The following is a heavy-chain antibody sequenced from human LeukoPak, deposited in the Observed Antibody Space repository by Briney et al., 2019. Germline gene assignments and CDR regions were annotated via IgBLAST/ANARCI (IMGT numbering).Heavy chain of an antibody. CDR1: GGSLSSDDYW. CDR2: IFYSGTT. D-gene: IGHD3-10*01. J-gene: IGHJ5*02. V-gene: IGHV4-39*07. Sequence: SETLSLTCTVSGGSLSSDDYWWGWIRQPPGRGLEWIGTIFYSGTTYYNPSLKSRVTISVDTSKNQFSLKLSSVTAADTAVYYCARGRTWFGELRFDPWGQGTLVTVSS. CDR3: ARGRTWFGELRFDP.